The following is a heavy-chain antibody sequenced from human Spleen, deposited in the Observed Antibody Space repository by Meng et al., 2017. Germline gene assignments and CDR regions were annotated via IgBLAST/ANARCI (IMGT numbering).Heavy chain of an antibody. CDR3: AREDFVVVPTAMAWVDH. Sequence: GGSLRLSCTASGFTFSSYAMHWVRQAPGKGLEWVAVISHDGSNKYYADSVKGRFTISRDNSKNTLYLQMNSLRSEDTAVYYCAREDFVVVPTAMAWVDHWGQGTLVTVSS. J-gene: IGHJ5*02. D-gene: IGHD2-2*01. CDR2: ISHDGSNK. CDR1: GFTFSSYA. V-gene: IGHV3-30*01.